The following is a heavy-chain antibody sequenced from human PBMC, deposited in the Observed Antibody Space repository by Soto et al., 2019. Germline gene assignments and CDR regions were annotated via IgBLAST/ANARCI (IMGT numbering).Heavy chain of an antibody. D-gene: IGHD3-22*01. J-gene: IGHJ4*02. CDR1: GFTFSSYG. CDR2: ISYDGSNK. CDR3: AKGRVIPNDY. Sequence: QVQLVESGGGVVQPGRSLRLSCAASGFTFSSYGMHWVRQAPGKGLERVAVISYDGSNKYYADSVKGRFTISRDNSKNTLYLQKNSLRAEDTAVYYCAKGRVIPNDYWGQGTLVTVSS. V-gene: IGHV3-30*18.